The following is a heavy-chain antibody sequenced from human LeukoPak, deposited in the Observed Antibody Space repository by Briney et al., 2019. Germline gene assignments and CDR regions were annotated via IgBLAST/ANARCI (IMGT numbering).Heavy chain of an antibody. V-gene: IGHV4-4*07. CDR1: GGSINRYF. J-gene: IGHJ4*02. CDR3: ASIAVAGLTDY. CDR2: MDATGST. D-gene: IGHD6-19*01. Sequence: SETLSLTCTVSGGSINRYFWNWIRQPAGEELEWIGRMDATGSTNYNPSLKSRVTISVDTSKNQFSLKLSSVTAADTAMYYCASIAVAGLTDYWGQGTLVTVSS.